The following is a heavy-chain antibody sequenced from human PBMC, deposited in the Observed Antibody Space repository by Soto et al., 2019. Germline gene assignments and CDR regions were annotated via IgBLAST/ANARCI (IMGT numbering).Heavy chain of an antibody. CDR3: PKAMGSYFDWLMVSFPTAGVGMDA. CDR1: GFTFSSYG. D-gene: IGHD3-9*01. V-gene: IGHV3-30*18. J-gene: IGHJ6*02. CDR2: ISYDGSNK. Sequence: QVQLVESGGGVVQPGRSLRLSCAASGFTFSSYGMHWVRQAPGKGLEWGAVISYDGSNKYYADSVKGRFTISRDNSKNTLYQQMKSLSAGDTGVYYWPKAMGSYFDWLMVSFPTAGVGMDAWGQGTTVTVSS.